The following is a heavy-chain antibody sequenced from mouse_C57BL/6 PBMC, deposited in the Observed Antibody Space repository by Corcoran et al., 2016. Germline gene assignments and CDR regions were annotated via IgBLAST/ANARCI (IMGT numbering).Heavy chain of an antibody. Sequence: QVTLKESGPGILQSSQTLSLTCSFSGFSLSTSGMGVSWIRQPSGKGLEWLAHIYWDDDKRYNPSLKSRLTISKDTSRNQVFLKITSVDTADTATYYCARRRLYGSSYSYWYFDVWGTGTTVTVSS. D-gene: IGHD1-1*01. J-gene: IGHJ1*03. CDR2: IYWDDDK. V-gene: IGHV8-12*01. CDR1: GFSLSTSGMG. CDR3: ARRRLYGSSYSYWYFDV.